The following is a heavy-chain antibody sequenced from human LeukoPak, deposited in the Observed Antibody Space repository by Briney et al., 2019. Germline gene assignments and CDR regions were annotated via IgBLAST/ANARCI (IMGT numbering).Heavy chain of an antibody. CDR2: IHTSGSI. V-gene: IGHV4-4*07. D-gene: IGHD6-13*01. J-gene: IGHJ4*02. CDR1: SGSISSHY. CDR3: AGYSSSWYFDY. Sequence: SETLSLTCTVSSGSISSHYWSWIRQLAGKGLEWIGRIHTSGSINYNPSLKSRVTMSVDTSKNQFSLKLSSVTAADTAVYYCAGYSSSWYFDYWGQGTLVTVSS.